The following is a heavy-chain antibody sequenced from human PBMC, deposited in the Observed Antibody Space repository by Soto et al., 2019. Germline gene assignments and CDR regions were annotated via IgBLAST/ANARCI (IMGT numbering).Heavy chain of an antibody. CDR2: ISGYNGDT. J-gene: IGHJ6*02. Sequence: QGQLVQSGPEVKKSGASVKVSCKASGYTFSRYGISWVRQAPGQGLEWMGWISGYNGDTKYAQKVQGRVTMTIDTSXXNAYMELRSLTSDDTAIYYCAKNGQPPYYYYGMDVWGQGTTVTVSS. D-gene: IGHD2-8*01. CDR3: AKNGQPPYYYYGMDV. CDR1: GYTFSRYG. V-gene: IGHV1-18*01.